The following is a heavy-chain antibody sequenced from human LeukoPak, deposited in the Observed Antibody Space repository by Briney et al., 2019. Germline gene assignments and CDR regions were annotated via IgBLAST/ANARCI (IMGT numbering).Heavy chain of an antibody. Sequence: PSETLSLTCTVSGGSISSSSYYWGWIRQPPGKGLEWIGSIYYSGSTYYNPSLKSRVTISVDTSKNQFSLKLSSVTAADTAVYYCARDPPDKYTPGDYWGQGTLVTVSS. J-gene: IGHJ4*02. D-gene: IGHD2-15*01. V-gene: IGHV4-39*07. CDR3: ARDPPDKYTPGDY. CDR1: GGSISSSSYY. CDR2: IYYSGST.